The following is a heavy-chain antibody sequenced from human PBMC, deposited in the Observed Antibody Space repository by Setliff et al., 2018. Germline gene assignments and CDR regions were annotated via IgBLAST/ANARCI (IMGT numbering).Heavy chain of an antibody. CDR2: TIPMFGTT. V-gene: IGHV1-69*05. J-gene: IGHJ6*03. D-gene: IGHD6-6*01. CDR1: GATFSSHG. CDR3: VREGVDRRSSKDYRYYMDV. Sequence: GASVKVSCKASGATFSSHGISWVRQAPGQGLEWMGGTIPMFGTTEYAQKFQGRLTIITDESTNTAFMQLSSLRSDDTAVYYCVREGVDRRSSKDYRYYMDVWGKGTTVTVSS.